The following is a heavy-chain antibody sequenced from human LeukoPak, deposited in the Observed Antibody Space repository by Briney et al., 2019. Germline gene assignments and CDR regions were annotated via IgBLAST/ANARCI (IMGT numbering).Heavy chain of an antibody. J-gene: IGHJ4*02. Sequence: GGFLRLSCAASGFTFSSYWMSWVRQAPGKGLEWVANIKQDGSEKYYVDSVKGRFTISRDNAKNSLYLQMNSLRAEDTAVYYCARDGGYCSSTSCYLPFDYWGQGTLVTVSS. CDR1: GFTFSSYW. V-gene: IGHV3-7*01. D-gene: IGHD2-2*01. CDR3: ARDGGYCSSTSCYLPFDY. CDR2: IKQDGSEK.